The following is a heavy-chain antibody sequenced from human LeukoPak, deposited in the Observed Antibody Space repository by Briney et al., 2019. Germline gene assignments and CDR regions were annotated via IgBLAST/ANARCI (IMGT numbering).Heavy chain of an antibody. Sequence: SVKVSCKASGGTFSSYAISWVRQAPGQGLEWMGGIIPIFGTANYAQKFQGRVTITADESTSTAYMELSSLRSDDTAVYYCARSRNPLNWFDPWGQGTLVTVSS. J-gene: IGHJ5*02. CDR1: GGTFSSYA. V-gene: IGHV1-69*13. CDR3: ARSRNPLNWFDP. D-gene: IGHD1-14*01. CDR2: IIPIFGTA.